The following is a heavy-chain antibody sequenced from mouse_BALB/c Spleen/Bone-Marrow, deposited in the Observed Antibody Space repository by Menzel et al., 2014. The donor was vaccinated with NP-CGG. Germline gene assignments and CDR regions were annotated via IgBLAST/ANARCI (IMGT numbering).Heavy chain of an antibody. J-gene: IGHJ2*01. CDR2: INSNGGST. V-gene: IGHV5-6-3*01. CDR3: ARERYYGNGRIFEY. D-gene: IGHD1-1*01. CDR1: GFTFSSYG. Sequence: EVMLVESGGGLVQPGGSLKLSCAASGFTFSSYGMSWVRQTPDKRLELVATINSNGGSTYYPDSVKGRFTISRDNAKNPLFLQMSSLKSEDTAMYYCARERYYGNGRIFEYWGQGTTLTVSS.